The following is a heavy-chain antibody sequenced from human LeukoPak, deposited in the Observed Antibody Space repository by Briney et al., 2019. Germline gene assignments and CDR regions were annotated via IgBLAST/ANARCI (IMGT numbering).Heavy chain of an antibody. CDR1: GGSISSSNW. Sequence: SETLSLTCAVSGGSISSSNWWSWVRQPPGKGLEWIGEIYHSGSTNYNPSLKSRVTISVDKSKNQFSLKLSSVTAADTAVYYCARVGVVVTATRFDPWGQGTLVTVSS. J-gene: IGHJ5*02. V-gene: IGHV4-4*02. CDR2: IYHSGST. CDR3: ARVGVVVTATRFDP. D-gene: IGHD2-21*02.